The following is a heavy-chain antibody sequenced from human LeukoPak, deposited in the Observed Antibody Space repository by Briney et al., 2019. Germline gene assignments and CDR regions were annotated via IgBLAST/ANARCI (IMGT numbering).Heavy chain of an antibody. V-gene: IGHV3-23*01. CDR2: IIGNGFST. CDR3: AKGRRDGYNYPLFDH. CDR1: GFTFSSSA. Sequence: GGSLRLSCAASGFTFSSSAMNWVRQAPGKGLEWVATIIGNGFSTYYADSVNGRFIISRDNSQNTLFLQMNSLRAEDTAIYYCAKGRRDGYNYPLFDHWGHGALVTVSS. D-gene: IGHD5-24*01. J-gene: IGHJ4*01.